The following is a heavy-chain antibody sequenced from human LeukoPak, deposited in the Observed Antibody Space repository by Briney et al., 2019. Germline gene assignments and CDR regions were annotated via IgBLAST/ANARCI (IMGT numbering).Heavy chain of an antibody. J-gene: IGHJ5*02. CDR3: ARETGYCSSTSCSNWFDP. Sequence: ASVKVSCKASGYTFTGYYMHWVRQAPGQGLEWMGWINPNSGGTNYAQKFQGRVTMTRDTSISTAYTELSRLKSDDTAVYYCARETGYCSSTSCSNWFDPWGQGTLVTVPS. V-gene: IGHV1-2*02. CDR1: GYTFTGYY. D-gene: IGHD2-2*01. CDR2: INPNSGGT.